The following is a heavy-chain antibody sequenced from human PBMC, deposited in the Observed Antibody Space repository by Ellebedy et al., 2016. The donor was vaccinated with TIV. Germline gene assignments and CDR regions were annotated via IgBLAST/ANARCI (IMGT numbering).Heavy chain of an antibody. J-gene: IGHJ5*02. V-gene: IGHV4-30-4*08. CDR2: IYYSGST. D-gene: IGHD5-18*01. CDR3: AREPLGSYGHWFDP. CDR1: GGSISSGGYY. Sequence: SETLSLTXTVSGGSISSGGYYWSWIRQHPGKGLEWIGYIYYSGSTYYNPSLKSRVTISVDTSKNQFSLKLSSVTAADTAVYYCAREPLGSYGHWFDPWGQGTLVTVSS.